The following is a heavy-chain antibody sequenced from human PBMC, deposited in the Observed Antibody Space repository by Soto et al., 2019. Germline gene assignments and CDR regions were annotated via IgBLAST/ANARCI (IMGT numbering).Heavy chain of an antibody. J-gene: IGHJ6*02. CDR3: AREDYYGSGSYYNYGMDV. Sequence: GASVKVSCKASGYTFTSYGISWVQQAPGQGLEWMGWISAYNGNTNYAQKLQGRVTMTTDTSTSTAYMELRSLRSDDTAVYYCAREDYYGSGSYYNYGMDVWGQGTTVTVSS. CDR1: GYTFTSYG. D-gene: IGHD3-10*01. CDR2: ISAYNGNT. V-gene: IGHV1-18*01.